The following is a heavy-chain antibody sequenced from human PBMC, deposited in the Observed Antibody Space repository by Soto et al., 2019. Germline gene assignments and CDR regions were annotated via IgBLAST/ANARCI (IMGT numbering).Heavy chain of an antibody. CDR1: GYSFTSFW. CDR2: IDPSDSYT. J-gene: IGHJ6*02. CDR3: ARQVGSSSAYGYYYYGMDV. Sequence: PGESLKISCKGSGYSFTSFWISRVRQMPGKGLEWMGRIDPSDSYTNYSPSFQGHVTISADKSISTAYLQWSSLKASDTAMYYCARQVGSSSAYGYYYYGMDVWGQGTTVTVSS. D-gene: IGHD6-6*01. V-gene: IGHV5-10-1*01.